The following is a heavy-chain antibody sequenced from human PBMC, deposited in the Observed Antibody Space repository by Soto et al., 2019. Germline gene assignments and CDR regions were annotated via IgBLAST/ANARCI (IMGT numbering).Heavy chain of an antibody. J-gene: IGHJ6*02. CDR1: GGTFSSYA. Sequence: SVKVSCKASGGTFSSYAISWVRQAPGQGLEWMGGIIPIFGTANYAQKFQGRVTITADESTSTAYMELSSLRSEYTAVYYCARDKESAYCSGGSCHRYYYGMDVWGQGTTVTVSS. D-gene: IGHD2-15*01. V-gene: IGHV1-69*13. CDR2: IIPIFGTA. CDR3: ARDKESAYCSGGSCHRYYYGMDV.